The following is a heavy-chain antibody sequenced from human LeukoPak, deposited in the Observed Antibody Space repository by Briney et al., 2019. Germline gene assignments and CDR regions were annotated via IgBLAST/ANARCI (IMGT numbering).Heavy chain of an antibody. D-gene: IGHD6-25*01. J-gene: IGHJ3*02. CDR3: ARGGRDAFDI. CDR2: ISSSSIYI. V-gene: IGHV3-21*01. CDR1: GFTFSSYS. Sequence: PGGSLRLSCAASGFTFSSYSMNWVRQAPGKGLEWVSSISSSSIYIYYADSVKGRFTISRDNAKNSLYLQMNSLRAEDTAVHYCARGGRDAFDIWGQGTMVTVSS.